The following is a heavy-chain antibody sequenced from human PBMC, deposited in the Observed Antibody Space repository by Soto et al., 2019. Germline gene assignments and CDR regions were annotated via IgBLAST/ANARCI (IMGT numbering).Heavy chain of an antibody. CDR3: ARDKITGLFDY. CDR1: GDSISSSSYY. Sequence: SETLSLTCTVSGDSISSSSYYWGWIRQPPGKGLEWIGTIYYTGTTYYNPSLKSRVTIFVDTSKNQFSLKLSSVTAADTAVYYCARDKITGLFDYWGQGTLVTVSS. J-gene: IGHJ4*02. V-gene: IGHV4-39*02. D-gene: IGHD2-8*02. CDR2: IYYTGTT.